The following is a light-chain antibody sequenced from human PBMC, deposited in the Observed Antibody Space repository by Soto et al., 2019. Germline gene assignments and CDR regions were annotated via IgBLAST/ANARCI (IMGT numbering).Light chain of an antibody. Sequence: QLVLTQPPSASGTPGQTVTISCSGTRSSIGSNTVNWYQQFPGTAPKLLIYSNDLRPSGVPDRISGSKSGTSASLAISGLQSEDEADYYCAAWDDSLLGVVFGGGTKVTVL. V-gene: IGLV1-44*01. CDR3: AAWDDSLLGVV. CDR1: RSSIGSNT. CDR2: SND. J-gene: IGLJ2*01.